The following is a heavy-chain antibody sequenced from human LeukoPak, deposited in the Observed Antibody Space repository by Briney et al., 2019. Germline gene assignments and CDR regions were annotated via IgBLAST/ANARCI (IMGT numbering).Heavy chain of an antibody. CDR2: ISTSSTYI. CDR3: ARGSTTTLTY. J-gene: IGHJ4*02. V-gene: IGHV3-21*01. D-gene: IGHD4-11*01. CDR1: GFTFSSYS. Sequence: GGSLRLSCAASGFTFSSYSMNWVRQAPGKGLEWVSSISTSSTYIYYADSVKGRFTISRDNAKNSLYLQMNSLRDEDTAVYHCARGSTTTLTYWGQGTLVTVSS.